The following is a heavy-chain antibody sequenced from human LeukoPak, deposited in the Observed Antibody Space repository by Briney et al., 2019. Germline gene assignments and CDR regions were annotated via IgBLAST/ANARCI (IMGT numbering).Heavy chain of an antibody. CDR3: VREASGVSSSAFDV. CDR2: INTDGSNT. V-gene: IGHV3-74*01. J-gene: IGHJ3*01. Sequence: GGSLRLSCAVSGFPFSSYWMDWVRQAPGRGLVWVSRINTDGSNTDYADSVKGRFTISRDNAKNTLYMQMNSLRVDDTAVYYCVREASGVSSSAFDVWGQGTMVTVSS. CDR1: GFPFSSYW. D-gene: IGHD1-26*01.